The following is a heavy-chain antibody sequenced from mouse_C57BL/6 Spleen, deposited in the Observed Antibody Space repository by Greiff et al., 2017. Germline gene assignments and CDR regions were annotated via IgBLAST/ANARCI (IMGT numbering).Heavy chain of an antibody. CDR2: INYDGSST. CDR1: GFTFSDYY. CDR3: ARMGPGAWFAY. J-gene: IGHJ3*01. V-gene: IGHV5-16*01. Sequence: EVQVVESEGGLVQPGSSMKLSCTASGFTFSDYYMAWVRQVPEKGLEWVANINYDGSSTYYLDSLKSRFIISRDNAKNILYLQMRSLKSEDTATYYCARMGPGAWFAYWGQGTLVTVSA.